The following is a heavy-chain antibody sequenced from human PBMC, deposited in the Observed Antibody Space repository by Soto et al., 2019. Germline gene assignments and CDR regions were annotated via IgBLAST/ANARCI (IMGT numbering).Heavy chain of an antibody. CDR2: IYYSGST. CDR3: ARDHYVYDILTGYGYYYGMDV. Sequence: PSETLSLTCTVSGGSISSGDYYWSSIRQPPGKGLEWIGYIYYSGSTYYNPSLKSRVTISVDTSKNQFSLKLSSVTAADTAVYYCARDHYVYDILTGYGYYYGMDVWGQGTTVTAP. J-gene: IGHJ6*02. CDR1: GGSISSGDYY. D-gene: IGHD3-9*01. V-gene: IGHV4-30-4*01.